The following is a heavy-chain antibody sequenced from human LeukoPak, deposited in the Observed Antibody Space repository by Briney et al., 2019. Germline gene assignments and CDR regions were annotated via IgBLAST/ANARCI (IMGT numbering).Heavy chain of an antibody. CDR2: ISSNGSST. J-gene: IGHJ4*02. CDR1: GFSFRNNA. D-gene: IGHD3-22*01. V-gene: IGHV3-64D*09. Sequence: GGSLRLSCSASGFSFRNNAMHWVRQAPGKGLEDVSGISSNGSSTSYAESVKGRFIISRDNSKNTLYLHMSSLRAEDTAVYHCVSTYHYDSSGYYPFDYWGQGSLVTVSS. CDR3: VSTYHYDSSGYYPFDY.